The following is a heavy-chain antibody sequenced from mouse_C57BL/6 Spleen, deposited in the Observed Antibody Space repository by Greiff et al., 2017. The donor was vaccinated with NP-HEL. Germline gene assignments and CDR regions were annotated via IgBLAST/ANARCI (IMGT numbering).Heavy chain of an antibody. CDR3: ARSNSYYAMDY. J-gene: IGHJ4*01. D-gene: IGHD2-5*01. CDR2: IYPGSGST. Sequence: VQLQQPGAELVKPGASVKMSCKASGYTFTSYWITWVRQRPGQGLAWIGDIYPGSGSTNYNEKFKSKATLTVDTSSSTAYMQLSSLTSEDSAVYYCARSNSYYAMDYWGQGTSVTVSS. V-gene: IGHV1-55*01. CDR1: GYTFTSYW.